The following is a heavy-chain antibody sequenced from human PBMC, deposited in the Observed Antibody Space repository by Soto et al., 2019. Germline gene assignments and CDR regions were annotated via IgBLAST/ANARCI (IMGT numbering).Heavy chain of an antibody. CDR1: GGTISSFG. J-gene: IGHJ4*02. D-gene: IGHD3-3*01. Sequence: QVQLVQSGAEVKKPGSSVKVSCTTSGGTISSFGMNWVRQAPGQGLEWMGGIVPIDSSTKYAEKFQDRVTITADASTSTVYMDLSSLRSEDTAVYYCARSFTKSRRGGVAFDYWGQGTLLTVSP. CDR2: IVPIDSST. V-gene: IGHV1-69*01. CDR3: ARSFTKSRRGGVAFDY.